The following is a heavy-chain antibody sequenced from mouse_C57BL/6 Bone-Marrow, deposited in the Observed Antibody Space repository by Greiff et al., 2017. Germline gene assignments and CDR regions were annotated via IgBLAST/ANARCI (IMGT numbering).Heavy chain of an antibody. CDR2: INPNYGTT. Sequence: EVNLVESGPALVKPGASVKISCKASGYSFTDYNMNWVKQSNGKSLEWIGVINPNYGTTSYNQKFKGKATLTVDQSSSTAYMQLNSLTSEDSAVYYCARSYDYDYAMDYWGQGTSVTVSS. CDR1: GYSFTDYN. D-gene: IGHD2-4*01. V-gene: IGHV1-39*01. J-gene: IGHJ4*01. CDR3: ARSYDYDYAMDY.